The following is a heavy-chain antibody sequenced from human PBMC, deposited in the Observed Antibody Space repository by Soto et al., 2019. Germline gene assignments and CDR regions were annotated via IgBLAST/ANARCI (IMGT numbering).Heavy chain of an antibody. CDR2: MNANSGNT. V-gene: IGHV1-8*01. CDR3: ARTLYGDNVDY. D-gene: IGHD4-17*01. J-gene: IGHJ4*02. Sequence: QVQLVQSGAEVKKPGASVKVSCKASGYTFTSYDINWVQQAPGQGLEWMGWMNANSGNTGYAQKFQGRVTMTRNTSISTDYMELSSLRSEDTALYYCARTLYGDNVDYWGQGTLVTVSS. CDR1: GYTFTSYD.